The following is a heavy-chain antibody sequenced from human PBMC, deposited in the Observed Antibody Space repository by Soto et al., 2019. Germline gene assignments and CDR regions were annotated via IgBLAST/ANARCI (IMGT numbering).Heavy chain of an antibody. Sequence: ASVKVSCKASGYTFTSYGISWVRQAPGQGLEWMGWISAYNGNTNYAQKLQGRVTMTTDTSTSTAYMELRSLRSDDTAVYYCATTGYDILTGPYDAFDIWGQGTMVTVSS. CDR3: ATTGYDILTGPYDAFDI. D-gene: IGHD3-9*01. J-gene: IGHJ3*02. CDR1: GYTFTSYG. CDR2: ISAYNGNT. V-gene: IGHV1-18*01.